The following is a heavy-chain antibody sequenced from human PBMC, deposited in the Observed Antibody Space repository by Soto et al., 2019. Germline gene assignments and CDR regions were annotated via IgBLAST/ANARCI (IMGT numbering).Heavy chain of an antibody. CDR3: AREVGYYDSSGYYGTDAFDI. Sequence: GGSLRLSCAASGFTFSSYGMHWVRQAPGKGLEWVAVIWYDGSNKYYADSVEGRFTISRDNSKNTLYLQMNSLRAEDTAVYYCAREVGYYDSSGYYGTDAFDIWGQGTMVTVSS. J-gene: IGHJ3*02. CDR2: IWYDGSNK. D-gene: IGHD3-22*01. CDR1: GFTFSSYG. V-gene: IGHV3-33*01.